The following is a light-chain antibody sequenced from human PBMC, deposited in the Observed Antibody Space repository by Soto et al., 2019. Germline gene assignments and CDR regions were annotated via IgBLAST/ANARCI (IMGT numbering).Light chain of an antibody. CDR2: GAS. CDR1: QSVSSN. CDR3: QQYNNWPFS. Sequence: EIVMTQSPATLSVSPGERATLSCRASQSVSSNLAWYQQKPGQAPRLLIYGASTRATDIPARFSGSGSETDFTLTISGLRSEDSAVYFCQQYNNWPFSFGQGTRLEIK. V-gene: IGKV3-15*01. J-gene: IGKJ5*01.